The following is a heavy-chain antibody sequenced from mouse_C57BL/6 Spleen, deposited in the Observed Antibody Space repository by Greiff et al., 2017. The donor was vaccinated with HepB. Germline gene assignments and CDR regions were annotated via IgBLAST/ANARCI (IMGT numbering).Heavy chain of an antibody. CDR3: AKTNWDY. CDR1: GFTFSDYG. Sequence: EVKLFESGGGLVKPGGSLKLSCEASGFTFSDYGMHWVRQAPEKGLEWVAYISSGSSTIYYADTVKGRFTISRDNAQNTLCLQMTSLRSEDTAMYYCAKTNWDYWGQGTTLTVSS. CDR2: ISSGSSTI. V-gene: IGHV5-17*01. D-gene: IGHD4-1*01. J-gene: IGHJ2*01.